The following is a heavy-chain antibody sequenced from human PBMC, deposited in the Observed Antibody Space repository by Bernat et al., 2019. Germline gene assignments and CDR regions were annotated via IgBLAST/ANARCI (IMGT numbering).Heavy chain of an antibody. J-gene: IGHJ2*01. Sequence: QVQLVESGGGVVQPGRSLRLSCAASGFTFSSYGMHWVRQAPGKGLEWVAVISYDGSNKYYADSVKGRFTISRDNSKNTLYLQMNSLRAEDTAVYYCANAGYYYDSRYWYFDLWGRGTLVTVSS. D-gene: IGHD3-22*01. CDR2: ISYDGSNK. V-gene: IGHV3-30*18. CDR1: GFTFSSYG. CDR3: ANAGYYYDSRYWYFDL.